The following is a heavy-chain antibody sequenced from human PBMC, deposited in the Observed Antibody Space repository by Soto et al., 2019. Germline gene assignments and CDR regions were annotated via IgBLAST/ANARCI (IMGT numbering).Heavy chain of an antibody. J-gene: IGHJ6*03. Sequence: SETLSLTCTVSGGSISSSSYYWGWIRQTPGKGLEWIGSFYYSGSTYYSPSLRSRVTISGDTSRKQISLRLSSVTAADTAVYYCARISVASRYMDVWGKGTTVTVSS. CDR1: GGSISSSSYY. D-gene: IGHD5-12*01. CDR2: FYYSGST. V-gene: IGHV4-39*01. CDR3: ARISVASRYMDV.